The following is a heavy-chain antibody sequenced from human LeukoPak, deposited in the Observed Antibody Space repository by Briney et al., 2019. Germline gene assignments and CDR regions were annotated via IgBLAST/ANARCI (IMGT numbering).Heavy chain of an antibody. Sequence: ASVKVSCKASGYTFTGYYMHWVRQAPGQGLEWMGWINPNSGGTNYAQKFQGRVTMTRDTSISTAYMELSRLRSDDTAVYYCARVSPRDEVYFDYWGQGTLVAVSS. J-gene: IGHJ4*02. CDR3: ARVSPRDEVYFDY. CDR2: INPNSGGT. V-gene: IGHV1-2*02. CDR1: GYTFTGYY.